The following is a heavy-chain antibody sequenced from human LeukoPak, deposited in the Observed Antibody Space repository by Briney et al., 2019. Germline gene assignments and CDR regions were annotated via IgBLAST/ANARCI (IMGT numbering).Heavy chain of an antibody. Sequence: GGSLRLSCAASGFTFSSYGMHWVRQAPGKGLEWVAVIPYDGSNKYYADSVRGRFTISRDNSKNTLYLQMNSLRAEDTAVYYCAKDSGPYYYDSSGSSDHWGQGTLVTVSS. V-gene: IGHV3-30*18. CDR2: IPYDGSNK. CDR3: AKDSGPYYYDSSGSSDH. CDR1: GFTFSSYG. J-gene: IGHJ5*02. D-gene: IGHD3-22*01.